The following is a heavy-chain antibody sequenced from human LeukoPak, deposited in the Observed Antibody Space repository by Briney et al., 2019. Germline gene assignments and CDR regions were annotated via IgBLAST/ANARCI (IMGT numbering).Heavy chain of an antibody. J-gene: IGHJ4*02. CDR2: MGGGGGSP. V-gene: IGHV3-23*01. D-gene: IGHD3-10*01. Sequence: GGSLRLSCAASGFTFSDYAMNWVRQAPGKGLEWVSAMGGGGGSPYYAASVKGRFTISRDNSRNTLYLQMDGLRAEDAAVYYCAKAPPGTAHYYFDSWGQGTLVTVSS. CDR3: AKAPPGTAHYYFDS. CDR1: GFTFSDYA.